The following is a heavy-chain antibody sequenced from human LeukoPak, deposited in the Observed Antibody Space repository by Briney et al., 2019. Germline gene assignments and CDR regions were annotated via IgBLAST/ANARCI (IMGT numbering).Heavy chain of an antibody. CDR3: ARDGEIYCSDANCNLSY. V-gene: IGHV4-39*06. J-gene: IGHJ4*02. Sequence: PSETLSLTCTVSGGSISSSSHFWGWIRQPPGKGLEWIGSISYTGTTYYSPSLKGRVTISVATSKTQFTRKLSSVTAADTAVFYFARDGEIYCSDANCNLSYWGQGTLVTVSS. CDR1: GGSISSSSHF. D-gene: IGHD2-15*01. CDR2: ISYTGTT.